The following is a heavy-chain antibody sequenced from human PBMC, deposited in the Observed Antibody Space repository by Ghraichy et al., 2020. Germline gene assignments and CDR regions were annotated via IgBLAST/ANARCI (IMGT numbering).Heavy chain of an antibody. D-gene: IGHD3-22*01. CDR3: ATVGEYYDSSGYFAY. CDR2: IHYSGST. Sequence: SETLSLTCTVSGGSISNYYWSWIRQPPGKGLEWIADIHYSGSTNYNPSLKSRLTISVDTSKNQFSLKLNSVTAADTAVYYCATVGEYYDSSGYFAYWGQG. J-gene: IGHJ4*02. V-gene: IGHV4-59*01. CDR1: GGSISNYY.